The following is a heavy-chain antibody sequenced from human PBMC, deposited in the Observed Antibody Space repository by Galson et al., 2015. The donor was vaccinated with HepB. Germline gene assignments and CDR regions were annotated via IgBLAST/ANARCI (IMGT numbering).Heavy chain of an antibody. J-gene: IGHJ4*02. D-gene: IGHD1-1*01. CDR1: GFTFSNYG. V-gene: IGHV3-23*01. CDR3: AKERDSYNRYYFDN. Sequence: SLRLSCAASGFTFSNYGMSWVRQAPGTGVEWVSRIISSGDDAYYADSVKGRFTISRDNSKNTLYLQMNNLRAEDTATYFCAKERDSYNRYYFDNWGQGTPVTVSS. CDR2: IISSGDDA.